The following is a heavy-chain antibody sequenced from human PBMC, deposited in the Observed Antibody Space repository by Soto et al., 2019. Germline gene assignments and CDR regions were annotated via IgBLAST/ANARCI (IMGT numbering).Heavy chain of an antibody. CDR2: ISYDGSNK. D-gene: IGHD2-2*01. J-gene: IGHJ6*02. CDR3: ARDFAPAARGESYYYYGMDV. V-gene: IGHV3-30-3*01. Sequence: QVQLVESGGGVVQPGRSLRLSCAASGFTFSSYAMHWVRQAPGKGLEWVAVISYDGSNKYYADSVKGRFTISRDNSKNTLYLQMNSLRAEDTAVYYCARDFAPAARGESYYYYGMDVWDQGTTVTVSS. CDR1: GFTFSSYA.